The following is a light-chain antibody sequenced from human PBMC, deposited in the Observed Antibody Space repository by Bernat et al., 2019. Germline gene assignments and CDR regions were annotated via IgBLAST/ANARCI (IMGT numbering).Light chain of an antibody. CDR1: KLGDEY. Sequence: SYELIQAPSVSVSPGQTASITCSGDKLGDEYACWYQQKAGQSPVLVIYQDSKRPSGIPERFSGSKSGHTATLTISGTQAMDEADYYCQAWDSSTYVFGTGTKVTVL. CDR2: QDS. V-gene: IGLV3-1*01. CDR3: QAWDSSTYV. J-gene: IGLJ1*01.